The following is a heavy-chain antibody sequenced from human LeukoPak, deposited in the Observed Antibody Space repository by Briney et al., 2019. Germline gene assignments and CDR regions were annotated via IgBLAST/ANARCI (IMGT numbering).Heavy chain of an antibody. D-gene: IGHD5-24*01. Sequence: GRSLRLSGAAFGFTFRDYYMSWVRQAPGKGLEWVSYISSSGSTLYYADSVKGRFTISRDNAKNSLYVQMKSQRAEDTAVYYCARDLDCYNSAFDYWGQGTVVSVPS. CDR1: GFTFRDYY. J-gene: IGHJ4*02. CDR3: ARDLDCYNSAFDY. V-gene: IGHV3-11*01. CDR2: ISSSGSTL.